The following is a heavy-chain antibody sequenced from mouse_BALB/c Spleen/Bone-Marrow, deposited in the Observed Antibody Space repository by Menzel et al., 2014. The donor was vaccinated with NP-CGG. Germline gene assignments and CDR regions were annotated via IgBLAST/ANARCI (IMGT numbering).Heavy chain of an antibody. CDR2: IVPGRGGI. D-gene: IGHD2-14*01. CDR1: GYPFTSYW. CDR3: AREDYRYGNWYFDV. V-gene: IGHV1S41*01. Sequence: DLVNPWASVNLSCKASGYPFTSYWINWIKQRPGQGLEWIGRIVPGRGGIYYSGIFKGRATLTVDTSSSTAYIQLSSLSSEDSAVYFCAREDYRYGNWYFDVWGAGTTVTVSS. J-gene: IGHJ1*01.